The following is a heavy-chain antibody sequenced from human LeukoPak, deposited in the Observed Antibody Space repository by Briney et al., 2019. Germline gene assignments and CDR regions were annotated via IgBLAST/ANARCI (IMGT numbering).Heavy chain of an antibody. Sequence: GGSLRLSCAASGFTFSSYGMHWVRQAPGKGPEWVALISYDGDYKYYPDSVKGRFTISRDNSNNTLYLQMNSLRTDDTALYYCAKDYGGSPIDYWGQGTLVTVSS. V-gene: IGHV3-30*18. CDR1: GFTFSSYG. CDR3: AKDYGGSPIDY. J-gene: IGHJ4*02. D-gene: IGHD4-23*01. CDR2: ISYDGDYK.